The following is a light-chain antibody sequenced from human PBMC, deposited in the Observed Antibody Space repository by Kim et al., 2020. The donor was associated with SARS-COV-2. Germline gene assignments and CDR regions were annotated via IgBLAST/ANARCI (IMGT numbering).Light chain of an antibody. V-gene: IGKV1-9*01. CDR1: QDISER. CDR2: VAS. CDR3: QQVELYPS. Sequence: SASVGDRVIITCRASQDISERLAWYQQRPGTAPKLLILVASTLHAGVPSRFSGGGTGTEFSLTIDSLQPEDFATYYCQQVELYPSFGPGTKVDIK. J-gene: IGKJ3*01.